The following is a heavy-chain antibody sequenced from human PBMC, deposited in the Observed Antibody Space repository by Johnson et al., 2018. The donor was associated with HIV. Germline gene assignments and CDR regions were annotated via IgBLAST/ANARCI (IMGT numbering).Heavy chain of an antibody. V-gene: IGHV3-30*03. CDR2: ISYDGSNK. J-gene: IGHJ3*02. Sequence: QVQLVESGGGVDQPGRSLRLSCEASGFSFSNYGMHWVRQAPGKGLEWVAVISYDGSNKYSGDSVKGRFTISRDNSKNTLYLQMNSLKTEDTAVYYCTTRTLWFAYAFDIWGQGTMVTVSS. D-gene: IGHD3-10*01. CDR3: TTRTLWFAYAFDI. CDR1: GFSFSNYG.